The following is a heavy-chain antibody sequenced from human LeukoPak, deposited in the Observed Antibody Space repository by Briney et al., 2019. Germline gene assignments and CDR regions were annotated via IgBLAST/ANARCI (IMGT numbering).Heavy chain of an antibody. Sequence: SETLSLTCTVSGGSISSYYWSWIRQPAGKGLEWIGRIYDSGSTNYNPSLKSRVAMSLDASKNQFSLKLSSVTAADTAVYYCARGANDAFDIWGQGTMVTVSS. V-gene: IGHV4-4*07. CDR3: ARGANDAFDI. J-gene: IGHJ3*02. CDR2: IYDSGST. CDR1: GGSISSYY.